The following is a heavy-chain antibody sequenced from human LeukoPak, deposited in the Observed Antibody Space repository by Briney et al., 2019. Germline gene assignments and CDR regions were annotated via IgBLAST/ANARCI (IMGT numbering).Heavy chain of an antibody. CDR3: AREDYYGSGSRKIRGDYWYFDL. CDR1: GFTLSAYA. Sequence: GGSLRLSCTASGFTLSAYAMMWVRQAPGKGPEWVANINQVGSEEYFVDSVKGRFTISRDNAKNSLYLQMNSLRAEDTAVYYCAREDYYGSGSRKIRGDYWYFDLWGRGTLVTVSS. D-gene: IGHD3-10*01. V-gene: IGHV3-7*01. CDR2: INQVGSEE. J-gene: IGHJ2*01.